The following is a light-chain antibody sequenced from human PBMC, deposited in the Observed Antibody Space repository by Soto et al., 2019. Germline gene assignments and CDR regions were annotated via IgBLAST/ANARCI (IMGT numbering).Light chain of an antibody. V-gene: IGKV1-5*03. CDR1: QTISSW. CDR2: KAS. Sequence: DIQMTQSPSTLSGSVGDRVTITCRASQTISSWLAWYQQKPGKAPKLLIYKASTLKSGVPSRFSGSGSGTEFTLTISSLQPDEFATYYCKKYHSYSLTVGKGNKVDIK. J-gene: IGKJ1*01. CDR3: KKYHSYSLT.